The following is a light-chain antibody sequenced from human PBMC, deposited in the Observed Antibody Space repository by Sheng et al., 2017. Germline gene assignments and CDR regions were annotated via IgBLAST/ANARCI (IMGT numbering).Light chain of an antibody. CDR3: QQYDNLLIT. CDR1: QGISSY. J-gene: IGKJ5*01. CDR2: DAS. Sequence: DIQLTQSPSFLSASVGDRVTITCRASQGISSYLAWYQHKPGKAPKLLIYDASNLETGVPSRFSGSGSGTDFTFTISSLQPEDIATYYCQQYDNLLITFGQGTRLEIK. V-gene: IGKV1-33*01.